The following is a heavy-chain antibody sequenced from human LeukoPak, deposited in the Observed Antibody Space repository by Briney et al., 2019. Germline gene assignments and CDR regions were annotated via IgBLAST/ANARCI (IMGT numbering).Heavy chain of an antibody. V-gene: IGHV3-66*01. Sequence: GGSLRLSCAASGFTVNRTYMSWVRQAPGRGLEWVSVIYSGGATYYSDSVKGRFTISRDNSKNTLYLQMNSLRAEDTAVYYCAKDGGNIRGWYPYYFDYWGQGTLVTVSS. CDR1: GFTVNRTY. CDR2: IYSGGAT. D-gene: IGHD6-19*01. CDR3: AKDGGNIRGWYPYYFDY. J-gene: IGHJ4*02.